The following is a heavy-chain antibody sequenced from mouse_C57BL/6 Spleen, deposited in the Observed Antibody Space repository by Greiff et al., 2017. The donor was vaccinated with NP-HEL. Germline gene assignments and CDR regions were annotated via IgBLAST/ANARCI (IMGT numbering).Heavy chain of an antibody. CDR2: IRYDGSN. CDR3: ARGDDYGSSPAWFAY. V-gene: IGHV3-6*01. CDR1: GYSITSGYF. J-gene: IGHJ3*01. Sequence: EVQLVESGPGLVKPSQSLSLTCSVTGYSITSGYFWYWIRQFPGNKLGWMGYIRYDGSNNYNPSLNNRISITRDTSKNQLFLKLNSVTTEDTATYYCARGDDYGSSPAWFAYWGQGTLVTVSA. D-gene: IGHD1-1*01.